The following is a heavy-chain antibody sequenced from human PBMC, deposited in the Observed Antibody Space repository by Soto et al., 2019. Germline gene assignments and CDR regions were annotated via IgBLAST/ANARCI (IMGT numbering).Heavy chain of an antibody. CDR1: GFTFSSYG. CDR3: AKDIFLEWLFSFDY. V-gene: IGHV3-30*18. Sequence: GGSLRLSCAASGFTFSSYGMHWVRQAPGKGLKWVAVISYDGSNKYYADNVKGRFTISRDNSKNTLYLQMNSLRAEDTVVYYCAKDIFLEWLFSFDYWGQGTLVTVSS. J-gene: IGHJ4*02. D-gene: IGHD3-3*01. CDR2: ISYDGSNK.